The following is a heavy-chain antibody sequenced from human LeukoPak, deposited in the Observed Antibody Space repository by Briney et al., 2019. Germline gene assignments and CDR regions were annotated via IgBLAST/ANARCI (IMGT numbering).Heavy chain of an antibody. V-gene: IGHV3-33*01. Sequence: GGSLRLSCAAPGFTFSSYGMHWVRQAPGKGLEWVAVIWYDGSNKYYADSVKGRFTISRDNSRNTLYLQMNSLRPEDTAVYYCARDQPPSSPYIAAAGYFDCWGQGTLVTVSS. CDR3: ARDQPPSSPYIAAAGYFDC. CDR2: IWYDGSNK. CDR1: GFTFSSYG. D-gene: IGHD6-13*01. J-gene: IGHJ4*02.